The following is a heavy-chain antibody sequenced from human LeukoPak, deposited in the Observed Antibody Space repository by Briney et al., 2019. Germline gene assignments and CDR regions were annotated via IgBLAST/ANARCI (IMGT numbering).Heavy chain of an antibody. D-gene: IGHD3-9*01. CDR2: IKQDGSEK. CDR1: GFTFSSYW. J-gene: IGHJ5*02. CDR3: ARRDYDILTGENWFDP. Sequence: GGSLRLSCAASGFTFSSYWMSWVRQAPGKGLEWVSYIKQDGSEKYYVDSVKGRFTISRDNAKNSLYLQMNSLRAEDTAVYYCARRDYDILTGENWFDPWGQGTLVTVSS. V-gene: IGHV3-7*05.